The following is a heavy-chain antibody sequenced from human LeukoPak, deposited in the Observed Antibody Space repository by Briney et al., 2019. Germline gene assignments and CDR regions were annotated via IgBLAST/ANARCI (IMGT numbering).Heavy chain of an antibody. Sequence: PGGSLRLSCAASGFTVSSNYMTWVRQAPGKGLEWVAVISYDGSNKYYADSVKGRFTISRDNSKNTLYLQMNSLRAEDTAVYYCARDDIDFDYWGQGTLVTVSS. J-gene: IGHJ4*02. D-gene: IGHD2-15*01. CDR3: ARDDIDFDY. V-gene: IGHV3-30-3*01. CDR1: GFTVSSNY. CDR2: ISYDGSNK.